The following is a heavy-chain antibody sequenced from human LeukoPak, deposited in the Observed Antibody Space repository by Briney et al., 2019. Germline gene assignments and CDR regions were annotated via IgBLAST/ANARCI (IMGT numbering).Heavy chain of an antibody. D-gene: IGHD5-18*01. CDR1: GDSTTSHTDY. CDR2: SYYTGST. Sequence: SETLSLTCTVSGDSTTSHTDYWGWIRQPPGKGLEWLGSSYYTGSTYYNPPLESRVTISLDTSKNQFSLKLSSVTVADTAIYYCARHLYSSTRNPTFDYWGQGTRVTVSS. CDR3: ARHLYSSTRNPTFDY. V-gene: IGHV4-39*01. J-gene: IGHJ4*02.